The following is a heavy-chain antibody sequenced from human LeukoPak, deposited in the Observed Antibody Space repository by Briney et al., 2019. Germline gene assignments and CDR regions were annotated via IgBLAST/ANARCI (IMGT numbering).Heavy chain of an antibody. Sequence: SETLSLTCAVYGGSFSGYYWSWIRQPPGKGLEWIGEINHSGSTNYNPSLKSRVTISVDTSKNQFSLKLSSVTAADTAVYYCARVGITMIVVVTYYFDYWGQGTLVTVSS. CDR2: INHSGST. V-gene: IGHV4-34*01. CDR1: GGSFSGYY. CDR3: ARVGITMIVVVTYYFDY. D-gene: IGHD3-22*01. J-gene: IGHJ4*02.